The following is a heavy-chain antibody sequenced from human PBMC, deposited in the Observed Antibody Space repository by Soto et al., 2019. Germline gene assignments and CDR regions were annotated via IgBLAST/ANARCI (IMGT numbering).Heavy chain of an antibody. D-gene: IGHD2-15*01. CDR1: CASISSSNYY. J-gene: IGHJ4*02. V-gene: IGHV4-39*01. CDR2: IYYSGST. CDR3: ARSSRGSYFDY. Sequence: SDTLSLTFTVYCASISSSNYYWVWIRQPPGKGLEWIGTIYYSGSTYYNPSLKSRVTISVDTSQNQFSLKLSSVTAADTAVYYCARSSRGSYFDYWGQGTLVTVS.